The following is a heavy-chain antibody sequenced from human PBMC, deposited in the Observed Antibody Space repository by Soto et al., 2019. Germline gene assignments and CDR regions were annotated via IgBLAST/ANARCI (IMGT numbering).Heavy chain of an antibody. Sequence: GESLKISCKGSGYSFTTYWIGWVRQMPGKGLEGMVIIYPGDSDTRYSPSFQGLVTISADKSIDTTYLQWSSLKASDTPIYYCARQAAAGKYYYAMDVWGQGTTVTVSS. J-gene: IGHJ6*02. CDR2: IYPGDSDT. CDR1: GYSFTTYW. CDR3: ARQAAAGKYYYAMDV. V-gene: IGHV5-51*01. D-gene: IGHD6-13*01.